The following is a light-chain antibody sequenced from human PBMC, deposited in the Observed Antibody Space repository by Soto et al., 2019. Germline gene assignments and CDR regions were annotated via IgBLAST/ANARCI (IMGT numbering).Light chain of an antibody. J-gene: IGLJ2*01. CDR1: SSDVGSYNL. V-gene: IGLV2-23*01. CDR3: CSYAGSHTVV. Sequence: QSALTQPASVSGSPGQSITISCTGTSSDVGSYNLVSWYQQHSGKAPKLMIYEGSKRPSGVSNRFSGSKSGNTASLTISGLQAEDEADYYCCSYAGSHTVVFGGGTKLTVL. CDR2: EGS.